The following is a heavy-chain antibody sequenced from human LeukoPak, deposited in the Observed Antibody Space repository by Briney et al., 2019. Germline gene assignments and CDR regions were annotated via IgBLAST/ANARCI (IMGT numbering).Heavy chain of an antibody. CDR3: ARGPTRMAFDP. CDR1: GFTFSSYS. D-gene: IGHD5-24*01. Sequence: AGGSLRLSCAASGFTFSSYSMNWVRQAPGKGLEWVSSISSSSSYIYYADSVKGRFTISRDNAKNPLYLQMSSLRAEDTAVYYCARGPTRMAFDPWGQGTLVTVSS. V-gene: IGHV3-21*01. CDR2: ISSSSSYI. J-gene: IGHJ5*02.